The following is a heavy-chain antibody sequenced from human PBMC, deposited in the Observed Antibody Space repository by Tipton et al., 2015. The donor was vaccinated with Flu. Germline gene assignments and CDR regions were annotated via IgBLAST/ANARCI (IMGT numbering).Heavy chain of an antibody. CDR2: MNPNSGNT. CDR1: GYTFTSYD. CDR3: ARDRGYYGSGSYALDY. Sequence: QLVQSGAEVKKPGASVKVSCKASGYTFTSYDINWVRQATGQGLEWMGWMNPNSGNTGYAQKFQGRVTMTRNTSISTAYMELSSLRSEDTAVYYCARDRGYYGSGSYALDYWGQGTLVTVSS. D-gene: IGHD3-10*01. V-gene: IGHV1-8*01. J-gene: IGHJ4*02.